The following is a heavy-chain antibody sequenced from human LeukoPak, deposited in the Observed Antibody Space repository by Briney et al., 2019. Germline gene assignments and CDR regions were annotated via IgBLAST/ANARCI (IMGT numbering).Heavy chain of an antibody. CDR1: GYTFTNNA. CDR3: ARDNAGNIDY. J-gene: IGHJ4*02. CDR2: INTNTGNP. Sequence: ASVKVSCRASGYTFTNNAMNWVRQAPGQGLELMGWINTNTGNPTYAQGFTGRFVFSLDTSVSTAYLQISSLKAEDTAVYYCARDNAGNIDYWGQGTLVTVSS. D-gene: IGHD2/OR15-2a*01. V-gene: IGHV7-4-1*02.